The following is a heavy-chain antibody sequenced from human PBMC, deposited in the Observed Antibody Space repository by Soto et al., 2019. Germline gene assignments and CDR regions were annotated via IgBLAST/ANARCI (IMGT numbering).Heavy chain of an antibody. V-gene: IGHV4-59*01. CDR3: ARETYYYDSSGYSDAFDI. CDR1: GGSISSYY. Sequence: SETLSLTCTVSGGSISSYYWSWFRQPPGKGLEWTGYIYYSGSPNYHPSLKSRVTISVDTSKNQFSLKLSSVTAADTAVYYCARETYYYDSSGYSDAFDIWGQGTMVTVSS. J-gene: IGHJ3*02. CDR2: IYYSGSP. D-gene: IGHD3-22*01.